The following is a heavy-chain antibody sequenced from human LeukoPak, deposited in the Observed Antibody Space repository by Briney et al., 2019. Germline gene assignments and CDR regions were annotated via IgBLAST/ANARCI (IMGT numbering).Heavy chain of an antibody. CDR1: GGSFSGYY. Sequence: PSETLSLTCAVYGGSFSGYYWSWIRQPPGKGREWIWEINHSGSTNYNPSLKSRVTISVDTSKNQFSLKLSSVTAADTAVYYCARGRYCSSTSCAFDYWGQGTLVTVSS. D-gene: IGHD2-2*01. J-gene: IGHJ4*02. CDR3: ARGRYCSSTSCAFDY. CDR2: INHSGST. V-gene: IGHV4-34*01.